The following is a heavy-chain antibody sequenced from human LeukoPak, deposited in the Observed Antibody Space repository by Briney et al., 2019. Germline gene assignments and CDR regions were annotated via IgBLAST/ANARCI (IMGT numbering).Heavy chain of an antibody. Sequence: GGSLRLSCVGSRFTFSSYIMYWVRQAPGKGLEWVAVISDDGSNKYYADSVKGRFTISRDNSKNTLYLQLNRVRAEDTAVFYCARGSSGYYYGELDYWGQGTLVTVSS. CDR1: RFTFSSYI. J-gene: IGHJ4*02. CDR3: ARGSSGYYYGELDY. D-gene: IGHD3-22*01. CDR2: ISDDGSNK. V-gene: IGHV3-30-3*01.